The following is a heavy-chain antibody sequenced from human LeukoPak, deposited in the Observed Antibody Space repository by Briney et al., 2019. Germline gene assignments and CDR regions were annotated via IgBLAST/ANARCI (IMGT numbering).Heavy chain of an antibody. CDR2: ISAYNGNT. J-gene: IGHJ4*02. Sequence: GASVKVSCKASGYTFTSYGISWVRQAPGQGLEGMGWISAYNGNTNYAQKLQGRVTMTTDTSTSTAYMELRSLRSDDTAVYYCARTYDSSGYYSYFDYWGQGTLVTVSS. V-gene: IGHV1-18*01. CDR1: GYTFTSYG. CDR3: ARTYDSSGYYSYFDY. D-gene: IGHD3-22*01.